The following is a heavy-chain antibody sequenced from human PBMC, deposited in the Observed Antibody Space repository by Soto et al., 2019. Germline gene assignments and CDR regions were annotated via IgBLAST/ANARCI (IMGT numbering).Heavy chain of an antibody. CDR3: ARGGEIGYLAYGMDV. CDR2: IGTAGDT. V-gene: IGHV3-13*04. Sequence: PGGSLRLSCAASGFTFSSYDMHWVRQATGKGLEWVSAIGTAGDTYYPGSVKGRFTISRENAKNSLYLQMNSLRAGDTAVYYCARGGEIGYLAYGMDVWGQGTTVTV. CDR1: GFTFSSYD. J-gene: IGHJ6*02. D-gene: IGHD5-18*01.